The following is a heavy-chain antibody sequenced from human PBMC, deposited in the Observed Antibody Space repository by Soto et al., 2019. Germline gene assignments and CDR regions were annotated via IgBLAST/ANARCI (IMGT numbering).Heavy chain of an antibody. Sequence: GGSLRLSCAASGFIFSSYGIHWVRQPPGKGLEWVAHISYDGTNKHYAYSVKGRLTISRDNSKNTLYLQMNSLTPEDTALYYCAKDSYYHDSSGYYIFDFWGQGTLVTVSS. D-gene: IGHD3-22*01. V-gene: IGHV3-30*18. CDR3: AKDSYYHDSSGYYIFDF. J-gene: IGHJ4*02. CDR2: ISYDGTNK. CDR1: GFIFSSYG.